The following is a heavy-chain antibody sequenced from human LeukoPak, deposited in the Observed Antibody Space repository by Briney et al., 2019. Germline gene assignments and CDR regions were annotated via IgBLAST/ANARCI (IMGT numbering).Heavy chain of an antibody. CDR1: GFTFSSYA. D-gene: IGHD1-26*01. Sequence: GGSLRLSCAASGFTFSSYAMTWVRRAPGKELEWVSTIEVGGAMTHYADSVKGRFTISRDTSKSTLFLQMTNLRVEDTAVYYCAKPLGGSYLFDLWGPGTLVIVSS. J-gene: IGHJ4*02. CDR3: AKPLGGSYLFDL. CDR2: IEVGGAMT. V-gene: IGHV3-23*01.